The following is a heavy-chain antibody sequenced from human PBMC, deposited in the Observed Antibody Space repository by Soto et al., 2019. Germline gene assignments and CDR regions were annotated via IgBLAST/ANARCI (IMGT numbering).Heavy chain of an antibody. CDR3: AKGNEGSA. CDR1: GFTFSTYA. CDR2: FPSGGRT. V-gene: IGHV3-23*01. J-gene: IGHJ5*02. Sequence: EVQLLDSGGGLVQPGGSLRLSCAASGFTFSTYAMGWVRQAPGKGLEWVSTFPSGGRTYYADFVKGRFTISRDNSKNTLWLQMNSLRVEDTAVYFCAKGNEGSAWGQGTLVTVSS.